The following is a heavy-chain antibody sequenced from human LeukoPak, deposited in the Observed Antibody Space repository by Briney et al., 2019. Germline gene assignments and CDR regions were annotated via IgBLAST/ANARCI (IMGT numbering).Heavy chain of an antibody. CDR3: AKPTGVNTVTAPFEY. J-gene: IGHJ4*02. CDR2: ISGRGGST. D-gene: IGHD4-17*01. V-gene: IGHV3-23*01. Sequence: GGSLRLSCAASGFIFEDYAMHWVRQSPGKGLEWVSAISGRGGSTYYADSVKGRFTISRDNSKNTLYLQMNSLRAEDTAVYYCAKPTGVNTVTAPFEYWGQGTLGTVSS. CDR1: GFIFEDYA.